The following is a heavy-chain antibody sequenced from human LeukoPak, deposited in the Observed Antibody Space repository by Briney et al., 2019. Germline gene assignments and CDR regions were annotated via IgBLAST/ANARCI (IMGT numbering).Heavy chain of an antibody. CDR2: ISYDGRSK. CDR1: GFTFSSYS. CDR3: AREIKQRLPAMAFDI. V-gene: IGHV3-30*04. Sequence: GGSLRLSCAASGFTFSSYSIHWVRQPLGKGLEWVALISYDGRSKYYADSVKGRFTISRDNSKNTLYLQMNSLRAEDTAVYYCAREIKQRLPAMAFDIWGQGTMVTVSS. J-gene: IGHJ3*02. D-gene: IGHD6-25*01.